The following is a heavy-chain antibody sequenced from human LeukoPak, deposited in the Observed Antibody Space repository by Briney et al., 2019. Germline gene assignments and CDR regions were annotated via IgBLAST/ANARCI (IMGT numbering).Heavy chain of an antibody. D-gene: IGHD6-25*01. CDR3: ARSRGNLYFQH. CDR1: GDSISSYY. Sequence: SETLSLTCTVSGDSISSYYWSWIRQSPEKGLEWIGYIHYTGSTYYNPSLRSRVTISVDTSKNQFSLRLISVTAADTAMYYCARSRGNLYFQHWGQGTLVTVSS. CDR2: IHYTGST. J-gene: IGHJ1*01. V-gene: IGHV4-59*01.